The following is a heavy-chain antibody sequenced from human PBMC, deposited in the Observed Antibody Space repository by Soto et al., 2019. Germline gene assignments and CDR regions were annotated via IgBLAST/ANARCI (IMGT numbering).Heavy chain of an antibody. CDR3: ASRYCSSTSCYASYYYYGMDV. CDR1: GGTFSSYA. V-gene: IGHV1-69*06. D-gene: IGHD2-2*01. J-gene: IGHJ6*02. CDR2: VIPIFGTA. Sequence: RASVKVSCKASGGTFSSYAISWVRQAPGQGLEWMGGVIPIFGTANYAQKFQGRVTITADKSTSTAYMELSSLRSEDTAVYYCASRYCSSTSCYASYYYYGMDVWGQGTTVTVSS.